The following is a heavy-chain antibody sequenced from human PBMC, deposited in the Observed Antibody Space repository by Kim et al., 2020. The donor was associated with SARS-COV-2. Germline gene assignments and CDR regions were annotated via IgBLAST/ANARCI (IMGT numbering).Heavy chain of an antibody. J-gene: IGHJ4*02. V-gene: IGHV1-3*01. Sequence: NTQLSQHVQGRVTFTRDTAANTASMELSSLRSEDTAVYYCARDLFHTGFDYWGQGTLVAVSS. D-gene: IGHD2-8*02. CDR3: ARDLFHTGFDY. CDR2: NT.